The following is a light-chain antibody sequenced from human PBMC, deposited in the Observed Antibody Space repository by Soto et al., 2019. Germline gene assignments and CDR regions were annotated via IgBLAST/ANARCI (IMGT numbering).Light chain of an antibody. V-gene: IGLV2-14*01. CDR2: DVS. CDR1: SSDVGGYNY. J-gene: IGLJ1*01. Sequence: LTQPASVSGSRGQSITISCTGTSSDVGGYNYVSWYQQHPGKAPKVMIYDVSNRPSGVSNRFSGSKSGNTASLTISGLQTEDEADYYCSSYTSSSTRVFGTGTKVTVL. CDR3: SSYTSSSTRV.